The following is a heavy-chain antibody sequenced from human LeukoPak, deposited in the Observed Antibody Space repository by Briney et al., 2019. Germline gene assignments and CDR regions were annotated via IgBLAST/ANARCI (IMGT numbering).Heavy chain of an antibody. CDR1: GFTFSTYN. V-gene: IGHV3-21*01. J-gene: IGHJ4*02. CDR2: ITSSSSYV. CDR3: ARTREGHYFDY. Sequence: GGSLRLSCEASGFTFSTYNMNWVRQAPGKRLEWVSSITSSSSYVFYADSVKGRFTISRDNAKNSLYLQMNSLRAEDTAVYYCARTREGHYFDYWGQGTLVTVSS.